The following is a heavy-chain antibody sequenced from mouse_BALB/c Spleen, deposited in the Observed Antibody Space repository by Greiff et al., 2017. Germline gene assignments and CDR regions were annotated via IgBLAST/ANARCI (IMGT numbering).Heavy chain of an antibody. CDR2: IDPANGNT. V-gene: IGHV14-3*02. CDR3: NAHSDGGAWFDY. J-gene: IGHJ3*01. Sequence: EVQLQESGAELVKPGASVKLSCTASGFNFKDTYMHWVKQRPEQGLEWIGRIDPANGNTKYNPKFKGKATITADTSSNTAYLQLSSLTSEDTAVYYCNAHSDGGAWFDYWGQGTLVTVSA. D-gene: IGHD1-2*01. CDR1: GFNFKDTY.